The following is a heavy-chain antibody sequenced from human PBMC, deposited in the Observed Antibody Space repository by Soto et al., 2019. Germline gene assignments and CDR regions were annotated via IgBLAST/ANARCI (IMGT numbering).Heavy chain of an antibody. CDR3: ARDRPRTGYSSGWYRTYFDY. D-gene: IGHD6-19*01. CDR2: IIPIFGTA. V-gene: IGHV1-69*01. J-gene: IGHJ4*02. Sequence: QVQLVQSGAEVKKPGSSVKVSCKASGGTFSSYAIRWVRQAPGQGLEWMGGIIPIFGTANYAQKFQGRVTITAEESRSTAYMELSSLRSEDTAVYYCARDRPRTGYSSGWYRTYFDYWGQGTLVTVSS. CDR1: GGTFSSYA.